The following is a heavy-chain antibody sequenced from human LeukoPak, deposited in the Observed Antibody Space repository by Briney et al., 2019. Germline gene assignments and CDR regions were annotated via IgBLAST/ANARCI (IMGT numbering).Heavy chain of an antibody. J-gene: IGHJ6*02. CDR1: GYTFTGYY. Sequence: ASVKVSCKASGYTFTGYYMHWVRQAPGQGLEWMGWINPNSGGTNYAQKFQGWVTMTRDTSISTAYMELSSLRSEDTAVYYCARDPQILTGYYRGYYGMDVWGQGTTVTVSS. V-gene: IGHV1-2*04. D-gene: IGHD3-9*01. CDR2: INPNSGGT. CDR3: ARDPQILTGYYRGYYGMDV.